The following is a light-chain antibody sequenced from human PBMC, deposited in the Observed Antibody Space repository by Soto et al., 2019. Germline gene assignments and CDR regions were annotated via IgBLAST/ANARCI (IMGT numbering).Light chain of an antibody. CDR3: QQRSSWPPT. J-gene: IGKJ5*01. Sequence: EIVLTQSPGTLSLSPGGRAALSFRSSQSVRSSYLAWYQQKPGQAPRLLIYGASSRATGIPDRFSGSGSGTDFTLTISSLEPEDFAVYYCQQRSSWPPTFGQGTRLEIK. V-gene: IGKV3D-20*02. CDR2: GAS. CDR1: QSVRSSY.